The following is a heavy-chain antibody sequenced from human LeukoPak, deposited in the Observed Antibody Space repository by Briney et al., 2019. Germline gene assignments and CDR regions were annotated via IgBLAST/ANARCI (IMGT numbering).Heavy chain of an antibody. CDR1: GYTFSNYG. D-gene: IGHD1-26*01. Sequence: ASVKVSCKTSGYTFSNYGISWVRQAPGQGLEWMGWISGYNGNTNYAQKFQGRVAMTADTSTSIALMELRSLRSDDTAVYYCARVGPHRRNNGDYCYFDFWGPGTLVTVSS. CDR2: ISGYNGNT. CDR3: ARVGPHRRNNGDYCYFDF. J-gene: IGHJ4*02. V-gene: IGHV1-18*01.